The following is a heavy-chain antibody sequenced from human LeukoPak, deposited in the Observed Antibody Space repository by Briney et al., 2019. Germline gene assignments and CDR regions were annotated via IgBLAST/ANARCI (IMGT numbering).Heavy chain of an antibody. Sequence: PSETLSLTCTVSGGSISSGDYYWSWIRQHPGKGLEWIGYIYYSGSTYYNPSLKSRVTISVDTSKNQFSLKLSSVTAADTAVYYCAREDGYTSGWYGNWFDPWGQGTLVTVSS. CDR2: IYYSGST. D-gene: IGHD6-19*01. CDR1: GGSISSGDYY. V-gene: IGHV4-31*03. J-gene: IGHJ5*02. CDR3: AREDGYTSGWYGNWFDP.